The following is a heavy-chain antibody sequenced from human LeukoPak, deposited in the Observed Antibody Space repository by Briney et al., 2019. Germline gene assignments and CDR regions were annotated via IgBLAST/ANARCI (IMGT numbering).Heavy chain of an antibody. D-gene: IGHD3-3*01. CDR2: ISWNSGSI. V-gene: IGHV3-9*01. CDR3: ASLEQNYYYYYMDV. Sequence: PGGSLRLSCAASGFTFDDYAMHWVRQAPGKGLEWVSGISWNSGSIGYADSVKGRFTISRDNAKNSLYLQMNSLRAEDTAVYYCASLEQNYYYYYMDVWGKGTTVTVSS. CDR1: GFTFDDYA. J-gene: IGHJ6*03.